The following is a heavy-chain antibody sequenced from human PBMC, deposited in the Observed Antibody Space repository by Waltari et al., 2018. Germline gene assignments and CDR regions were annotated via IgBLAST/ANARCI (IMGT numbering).Heavy chain of an antibody. CDR3: ARDSPAGGMDV. J-gene: IGHJ6*02. CDR2: IYSGGST. Sequence: EVQLVESGGGLIQPGGSLGLSCAASGFTVSSNYMRWVRQAPGKGLWWVSVIYSGGSTYYADSVKGLCTISRDNSKNTLYLQMNSLRAEDTAVYYCARDSPAGGMDVWGQGTTVTVSS. V-gene: IGHV3-53*01. CDR1: GFTVSSNY.